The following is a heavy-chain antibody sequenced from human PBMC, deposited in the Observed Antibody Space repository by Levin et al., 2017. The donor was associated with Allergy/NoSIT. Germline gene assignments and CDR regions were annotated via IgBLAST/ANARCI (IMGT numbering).Heavy chain of an antibody. Sequence: GESLKISCAASGFTFSSYAMSWVRQSPGKGLEWVSLISASGDGTYYADSVKGRFTISRDNSKNTLFLQMNSLRAEETAVYHCAKGGHPDSKSSGEFDYWGQGTLDTVSS. CDR1: GFTFSSYA. CDR2: ISASGDGT. V-gene: IGHV3-23*01. J-gene: IGHJ4*02. CDR3: AKGGHPDSKSSGEFDY. D-gene: IGHD3-10*01.